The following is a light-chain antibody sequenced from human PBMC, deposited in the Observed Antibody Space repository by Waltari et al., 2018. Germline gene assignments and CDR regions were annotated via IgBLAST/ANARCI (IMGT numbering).Light chain of an antibody. V-gene: IGLV2-8*01. CDR3: CSYAGSLTFYV. CDR1: SNDVGGYKY. CDR2: EDS. Sequence: QSALTQPPSASGSPGQSVTISCTGTSNDVGGYKYVSWYQHHPGKVPKLIIYEDSKRPSGVPDRVSGSKSGNTASLTVSGLQADDEADYYCCSYAGSLTFYVFGTGTKVTVL. J-gene: IGLJ1*01.